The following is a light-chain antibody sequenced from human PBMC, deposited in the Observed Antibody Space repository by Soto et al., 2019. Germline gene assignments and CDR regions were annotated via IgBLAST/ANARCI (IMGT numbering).Light chain of an antibody. CDR2: EVS. CDR3: SSFTISSTLEV. Sequence: QSALTQPASVSGSPGQSITISCTGTSSDVGGYNYVSWYQQLPGKAPKVMISEVSNRPSGISDRFSGSKSGNTASLTISGLQAEDEADYYCSSFTISSTLEVFGGGTKVTVL. V-gene: IGLV2-14*01. J-gene: IGLJ3*02. CDR1: SSDVGGYNY.